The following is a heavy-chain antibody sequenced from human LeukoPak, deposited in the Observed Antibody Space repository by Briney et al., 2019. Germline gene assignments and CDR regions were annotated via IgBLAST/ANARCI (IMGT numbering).Heavy chain of an antibody. CDR1: GFTFSSYS. CDR3: ARDSYEFWSGHGGVDY. CDR2: ISSSSSYI. J-gene: IGHJ4*02. Sequence: NPGGSLRLSCAASGFTFSSYSMNWVRQAPGKGREWVSSISSSSSYIYYADSVKGRFTISRDNAKNSLYLQMNSLRAEDTAVYYCARDSYEFWSGHGGVDYWGQGTLVTVSS. V-gene: IGHV3-21*01. D-gene: IGHD3-3*01.